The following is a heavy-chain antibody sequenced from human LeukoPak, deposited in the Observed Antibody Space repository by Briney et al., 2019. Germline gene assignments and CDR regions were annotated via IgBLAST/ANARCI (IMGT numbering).Heavy chain of an antibody. Sequence: GGSLRLSCAASGFAFSGFWMHWVRQVPGKGLEWVSGINSDGTSTKYADSVKGRFTISRDNAKDTLYVQMNSLRDEDTAVYYCASGGTSRPTDDWFDPWGQGTLVTVSS. V-gene: IGHV3-74*01. CDR1: GFAFSGFW. D-gene: IGHD3-16*01. CDR3: ASGGTSRPTDDWFDP. CDR2: INSDGTST. J-gene: IGHJ5*02.